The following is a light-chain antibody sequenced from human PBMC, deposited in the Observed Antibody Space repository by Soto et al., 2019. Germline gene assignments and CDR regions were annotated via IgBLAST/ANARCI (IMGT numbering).Light chain of an antibody. CDR2: GAS. V-gene: IGKV3-15*01. CDR1: QSVSSN. Sequence: EIVITQSPATLSVSPGERATLSCRASQSVSSNLAWHQQKPGQAPRLLIYGASTRATGIPARFSGSGSGTEFTLTISSLQSEDFAVYYCQQYNNWPYTFGQGTKLEIK. CDR3: QQYNNWPYT. J-gene: IGKJ2*01.